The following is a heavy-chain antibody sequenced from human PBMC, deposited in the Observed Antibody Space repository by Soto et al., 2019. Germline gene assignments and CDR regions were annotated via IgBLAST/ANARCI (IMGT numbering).Heavy chain of an antibody. J-gene: IGHJ4*02. Sequence: EVQLLESGGGLVQPGGSLRLSCAASGFTFSSYAMRWVRQAPGKGLEWVSAISGSGGSTYYADSVKGRFTISRDNSKNQLYLQMNILRAEDTAVYYCAKADAASQDDGDYRGSDYWGQGTRVTVSS. CDR3: AKADAASQDDGDYRGSDY. CDR1: GFTFSSYA. V-gene: IGHV3-23*01. D-gene: IGHD4-17*01. CDR2: ISGSGGST.